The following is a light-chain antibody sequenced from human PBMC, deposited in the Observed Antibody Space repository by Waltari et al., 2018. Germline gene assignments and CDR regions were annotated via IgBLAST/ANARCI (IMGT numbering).Light chain of an antibody. CDR1: QSISTN. V-gene: IGKV3-15*01. Sequence: EIVMTQSPATLSVSPGDRATLSCRASQSISTNLAWYQQRPGQAPRLLIYGASTRATGSPARFSGSGSETEFTLSIGSLQSEDFAVYFWQQYNNWPPGGTFGQGTKVEIK. CDR2: GAS. J-gene: IGKJ1*01. CDR3: QQYNNWPPGGT.